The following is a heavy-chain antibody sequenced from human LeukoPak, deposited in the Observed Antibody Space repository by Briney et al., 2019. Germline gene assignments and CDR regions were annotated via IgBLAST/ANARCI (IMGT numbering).Heavy chain of an antibody. Sequence: ASVKVSFKASGYTFTSYYMHWVRQAPAQGLEWMGIINLSGGSTSYAQKFQGRVTMTRDTSTSTVYMELSSLRSEDTAVYYCARTRPRVVVVVAATPGLGWFDPWGQGTLVTVSS. CDR3: ARTRPRVVVVVAATPGLGWFDP. J-gene: IGHJ5*02. D-gene: IGHD2-15*01. CDR1: GYTFTSYY. V-gene: IGHV1-46*01. CDR2: INLSGGST.